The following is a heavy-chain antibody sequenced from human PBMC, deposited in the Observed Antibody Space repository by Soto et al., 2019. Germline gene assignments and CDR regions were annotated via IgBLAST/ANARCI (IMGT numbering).Heavy chain of an antibody. CDR2: INPNSGGT. D-gene: IGHD6-13*01. CDR1: GYTFTGYY. V-gene: IGHV1-2*04. Sequence: ASVKVSCKASGYTFTGYYMHWVRQAPGQGLEWMGWINPNSGGTNYAQKFQGWVTMTRDTSISTAYMELSRLRSDDTAVYYCARVRIAAAVTDAFDIWGQGTMVAVSS. CDR3: ARVRIAAAVTDAFDI. J-gene: IGHJ3*02.